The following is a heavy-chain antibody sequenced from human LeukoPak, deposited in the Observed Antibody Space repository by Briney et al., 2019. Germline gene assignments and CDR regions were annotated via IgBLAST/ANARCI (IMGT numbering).Heavy chain of an antibody. V-gene: IGHV1-8*01. CDR1: GYTFTSYD. CDR2: MNPNSGNT. Sequence: ASVKVSCKASGYTFTSYDINWVRQATGQGLEWMGWMNPNSGNTGYAQKFQGRVTMTRNTSISTAYMELCSLRSEDTAVYYCARAGYGENWFDPWGQGTLVTVSS. J-gene: IGHJ5*02. CDR3: ARAGYGENWFDP. D-gene: IGHD4-17*01.